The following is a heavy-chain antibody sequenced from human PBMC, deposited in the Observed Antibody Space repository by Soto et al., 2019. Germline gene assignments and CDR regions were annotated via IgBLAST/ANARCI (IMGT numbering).Heavy chain of an antibody. V-gene: IGHV4-34*01. CDR1: GGSFSGYY. J-gene: IGHJ4*02. Sequence: SETLSLTCAVYGGSFSGYYWSWIRQPPGKGLEWIGEINHSGSTNYNPSLKSRVTISVDTSKNQFSLKLSSVTAADTAVYYCARGGYDFWNGYDFDYWGQGTLVTVSS. CDR2: INHSGST. CDR3: ARGGYDFWNGYDFDY. D-gene: IGHD3-3*01.